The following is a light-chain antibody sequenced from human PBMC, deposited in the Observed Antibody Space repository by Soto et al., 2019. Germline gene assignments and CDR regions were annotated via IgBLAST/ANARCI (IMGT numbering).Light chain of an antibody. CDR3: QQSYSTPPVT. CDR1: QSISSY. Sequence: DIQMTQSPSSLSASVGDRVTITCRASQSISSYLNWYQQKPGKAHKLLIYAASSLQSGVPSRFSGSGSGTDFTLTISSLQPEDFATYYCQQSYSTPPVTFGQGTRLEI. V-gene: IGKV1-39*01. J-gene: IGKJ5*01. CDR2: AAS.